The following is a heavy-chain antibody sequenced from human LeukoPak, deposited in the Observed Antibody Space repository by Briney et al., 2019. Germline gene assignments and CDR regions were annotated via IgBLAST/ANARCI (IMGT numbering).Heavy chain of an antibody. CDR1: GFTFSTYG. CDR2: IAYDGSNK. Sequence: PGGSLRLSCAASGFTFSTYGMHWLRQAPGKGLEWVAFIAYDGSNKYYADSVKGRFTISRDNSENTLYLQMNSLRAEDTAVYYCTKARTSDYGDRDYRGQGTLVTVSA. CDR3: TKARTSDYGDRDY. J-gene: IGHJ4*02. D-gene: IGHD4-17*01. V-gene: IGHV3-30*02.